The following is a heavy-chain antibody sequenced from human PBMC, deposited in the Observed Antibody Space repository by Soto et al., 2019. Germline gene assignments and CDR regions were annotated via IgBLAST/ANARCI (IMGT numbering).Heavy chain of an antibody. V-gene: IGHV6-1*01. J-gene: IGHJ6*02. CDR2: TYYRSKWYN. Sequence: SQTLSLTCAISGDSVSSNSAAWNWIRQSPSRGLEWLGRTYYRSKWYNDYAVSVKSRITINPDTSKNQFSLQLNSVTPEDTAVYYCARGYSSSWYGGYYYYGMDVWGQGTTVTVS. CDR1: GDSVSSNSAA. D-gene: IGHD6-13*01. CDR3: ARGYSSSWYGGYYYYGMDV.